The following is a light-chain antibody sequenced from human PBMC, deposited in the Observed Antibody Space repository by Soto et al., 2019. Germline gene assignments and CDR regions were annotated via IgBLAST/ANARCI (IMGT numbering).Light chain of an antibody. Sequence: DIQMTQSPSTLPASVGDRVTITCRASQSVNTWLAWYQQKPGKAPKLLIFAAFNLQSGVPSRFSGGGSGTDFTLTISSLQPEDFATYYCLQHFNFSWTFGQGTKVEIK. CDR3: LQHFNFSWT. CDR2: AAF. J-gene: IGKJ1*01. CDR1: QSVNTW. V-gene: IGKV1-5*01.